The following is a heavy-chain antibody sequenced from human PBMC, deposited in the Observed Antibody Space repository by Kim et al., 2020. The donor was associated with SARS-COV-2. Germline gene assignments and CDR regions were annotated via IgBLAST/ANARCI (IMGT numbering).Heavy chain of an antibody. J-gene: IGHJ4*02. Sequence: GGSLRLSCAVSGFTFSNFYMSWIRQAPGKGLEWISYISSGGNTIYYADSVKGRFTISRDNANNSLYLQMNSLRVDDTAFYYCLRVAAAGPYFDDWGQGT. CDR2: ISSGGNTI. CDR1: GFTFSNFY. CDR3: LRVAAAGPYFDD. V-gene: IGHV3-11*01. D-gene: IGHD6-25*01.